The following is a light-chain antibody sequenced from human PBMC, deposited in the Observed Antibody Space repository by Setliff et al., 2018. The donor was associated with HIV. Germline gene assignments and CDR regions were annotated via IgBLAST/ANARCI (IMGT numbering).Light chain of an antibody. CDR1: SPNIGASYA. V-gene: IGLV1-40*01. J-gene: IGLJ1*01. CDR2: DNS. Sequence: QSVLTQPPSVSGVPEQRVTVSCTGTSPNIGASYAVHWYQQFPGAAPKLVIYDNSNRPSGVPDRFSGSKSGTSASLVIAGLQPEDEADYYCQSYDTSLSGYVFGTGTKVTVL. CDR3: QSYDTSLSGYV.